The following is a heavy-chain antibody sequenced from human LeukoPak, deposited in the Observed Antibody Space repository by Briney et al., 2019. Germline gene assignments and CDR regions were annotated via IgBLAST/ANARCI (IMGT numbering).Heavy chain of an antibody. Sequence: ASVKVSCKASGYTFTSYYMHWVRQAPGQGLEWMGWISAYNGNTNYAQKLQGRVTMTTDTSTSTAYMELRSLRSDDTAVYYCARVWEDTIFGVADLDYWGQGTLVTVSS. D-gene: IGHD3-3*01. J-gene: IGHJ4*02. CDR1: GYTFTSYY. CDR3: ARVWEDTIFGVADLDY. CDR2: ISAYNGNT. V-gene: IGHV1-18*04.